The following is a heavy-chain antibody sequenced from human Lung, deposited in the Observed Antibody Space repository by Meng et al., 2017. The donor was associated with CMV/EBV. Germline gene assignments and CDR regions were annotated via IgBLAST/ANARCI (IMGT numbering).Heavy chain of an antibody. CDR3: ARDPYATGWAG. Sequence: VQLQESGPGLVKPSVTLSLTCAVSGGSISSSNWWSWVRQPPGKGLEWIGEIYHSGGTNYNPSLRGRVTISLDKSKNQFSLTLRSVTAADTAVYYCARDPYATGWAGWGQGTLVTVSS. J-gene: IGHJ4*02. CDR2: IYHSGGT. V-gene: IGHV4-4*02. CDR1: GGSISSSNW. D-gene: IGHD6-19*01.